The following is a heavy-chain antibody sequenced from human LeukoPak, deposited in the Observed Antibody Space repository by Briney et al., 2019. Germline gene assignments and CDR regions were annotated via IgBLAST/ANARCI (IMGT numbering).Heavy chain of an antibody. CDR3: ATEDEDYYYMDV. J-gene: IGHJ6*03. V-gene: IGHV3-30*03. CDR1: GFTFSSYG. D-gene: IGHD2-15*01. Sequence: PGGSLRLSCAASGFTFSSYGMHWVRQAPGKGLEWVAVISYDGSNKYYADSVKGRFTISRDNSKNTLYLQMNSLRAEDTAVYYCATEDEDYYYMDVWGKGTTVTVSS. CDR2: ISYDGSNK.